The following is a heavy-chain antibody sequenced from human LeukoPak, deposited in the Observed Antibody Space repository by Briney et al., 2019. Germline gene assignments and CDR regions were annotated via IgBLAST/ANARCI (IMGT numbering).Heavy chain of an antibody. J-gene: IGHJ4*02. CDR1: GYTFTSYA. CDR2: INAGNGNT. Sequence: ASVKVSCKASGYTFTSYAMHWVRQAPGQRLEWMGWINAGNGNTKYSQKFQGRVTITRDTSASTAYMELSSLRSEDTAVYYCARRQGYSGYDLGYWGQGTLVTVSS. V-gene: IGHV1-3*01. CDR3: ARRQGYSGYDLGY. D-gene: IGHD5-12*01.